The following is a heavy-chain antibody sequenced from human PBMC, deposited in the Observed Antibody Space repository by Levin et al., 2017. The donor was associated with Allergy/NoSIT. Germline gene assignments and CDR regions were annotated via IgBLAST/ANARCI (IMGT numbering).Heavy chain of an antibody. CDR2: IYYSGST. V-gene: IGHV4-31*03. D-gene: IGHD2-2*01. Sequence: SETLSLTCTVSGGSISSGGYYWSWIRQHPGKGLEWIGYIYYSGSTYYNPSLKSRVTISVDTSKNQFSLKLSSVTAADTAVYYCARDGGDCSSTSCYNWFDPWGQGTLVTVSS. J-gene: IGHJ5*02. CDR3: ARDGGDCSSTSCYNWFDP. CDR1: GGSISSGGYY.